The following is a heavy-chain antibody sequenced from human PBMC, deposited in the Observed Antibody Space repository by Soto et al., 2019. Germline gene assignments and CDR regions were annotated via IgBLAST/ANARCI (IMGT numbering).Heavy chain of an antibody. D-gene: IGHD3-22*01. Sequence: PGGSLRLSCAVSGFSFSTYSVNWVRQAPGKGLEWVAYIRTADNTIYYVDSVKGRFTISRDNAKNSLYLQMSSLRAEDTAVYYCARDSVFYDSTGDFDYWGQGTVVTVS. CDR3: ARDSVFYDSTGDFDY. V-gene: IGHV3-48*04. CDR1: GFSFSTYS. CDR2: IRTADNTI. J-gene: IGHJ4*02.